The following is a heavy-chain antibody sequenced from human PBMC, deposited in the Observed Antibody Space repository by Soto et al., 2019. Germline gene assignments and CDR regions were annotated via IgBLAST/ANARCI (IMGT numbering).Heavy chain of an antibody. J-gene: IGHJ4*02. V-gene: IGHV3-30-3*01. CDR1: GFTFSIYA. D-gene: IGHD3-22*01. CDR2: MSPNGNNQ. Sequence: GSLRLSCAAPGFTFSIYALHWVRQAPGKGLGWVAVMSPNGNNQYYADSVKGRFTISRDTSKSTLYLQMTSLRPDDTAVYYCATGANFYYDTSRYWGQGALVTVSS. CDR3: ATGANFYYDTSRY.